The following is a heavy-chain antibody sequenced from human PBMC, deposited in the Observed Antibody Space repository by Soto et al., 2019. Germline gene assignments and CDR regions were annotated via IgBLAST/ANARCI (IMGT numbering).Heavy chain of an antibody. J-gene: IGHJ6*02. D-gene: IGHD3-16*01. CDR2: VYYGGST. CDR1: GVPITTFY. Sequence: QVQLQESGPALVRPSDSLSLMCSVSGVPITTFYWSWIRQAPGKGLEYIGYVYYGGSTHYNPALKSRANIPVDTAHTEFSLALRSVTAGDTAAYYCAMGQLLHYQYGLDVWGQGTTVIV. CDR3: AMGQLLHYQYGLDV. V-gene: IGHV4-59*07.